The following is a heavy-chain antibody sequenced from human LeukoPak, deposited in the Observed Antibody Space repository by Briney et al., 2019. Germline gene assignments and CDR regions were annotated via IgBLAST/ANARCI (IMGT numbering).Heavy chain of an antibody. J-gene: IGHJ3*02. D-gene: IGHD2-2*01. CDR1: GFTSSSYA. Sequence: GGSLRLSCAASGFTSSSYAMHWVRRAPGKGLEWVAVISYDGSNKYYADSVKGRFTISRDNSKNTLYLQMNSLRAEDTAVYYCARDVRDIVVVPAATPGAFDIWGQGTMVTVSS. CDR3: ARDVRDIVVVPAATPGAFDI. CDR2: ISYDGSNK. V-gene: IGHV3-30-3*01.